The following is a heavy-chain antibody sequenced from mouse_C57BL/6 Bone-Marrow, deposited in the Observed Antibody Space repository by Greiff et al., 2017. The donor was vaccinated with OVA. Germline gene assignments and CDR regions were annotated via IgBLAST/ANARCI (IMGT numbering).Heavy chain of an antibody. Sequence: VQLQQSGPELVKPGASVKLSCKASGYTFTSYWMHWVKQRPGQGLEWIGNINPSNGGTNYNEKFKSKATLTVDKSSSTAYMQLSSLTSEDSAVYYGAREGWLLNYYYAMDYWGQGTSVTVSS. J-gene: IGHJ4*01. D-gene: IGHD2-3*01. CDR2: INPSNGGT. CDR3: AREGWLLNYYYAMDY. CDR1: GYTFTSYW. V-gene: IGHV1-53*01.